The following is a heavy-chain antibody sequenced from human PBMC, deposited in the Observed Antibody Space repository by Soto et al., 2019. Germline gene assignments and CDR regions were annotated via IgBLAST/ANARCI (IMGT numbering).Heavy chain of an antibody. CDR1: GCTFSSYS. Sequence: VGSLRLSCAASGCTFSSYSMSWVRQAPGKGLEWVSGFRTSGDGGTTYYADSVKGRFTISRDNSKNTLFLQMNSLRAEDTAIYYCAKQVNSGSGSQDSDCWGQGTL. V-gene: IGHV3-23*01. CDR2: FRTSGDGGTT. J-gene: IGHJ4*02. CDR3: AKQVNSGSGSQDSDC. D-gene: IGHD3-10*01.